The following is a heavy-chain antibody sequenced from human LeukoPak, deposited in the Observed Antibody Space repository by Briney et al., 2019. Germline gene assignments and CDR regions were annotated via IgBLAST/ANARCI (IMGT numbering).Heavy chain of an antibody. V-gene: IGHV3-23*01. Sequence: GGSLRLSCAASGFTFSSYAMTWVRQAPGKGLEWVSAVTGSSGGTYYADSVKGRFTISRDDSKSTLYLQMNSLKVEATAVYYCAKSGHSTSSWFDPWGQGTLVIVSS. CDR3: AKSGHSTSSWFDP. CDR1: GFTFSSYA. D-gene: IGHD6-6*01. CDR2: VTGSSGGT. J-gene: IGHJ5*02.